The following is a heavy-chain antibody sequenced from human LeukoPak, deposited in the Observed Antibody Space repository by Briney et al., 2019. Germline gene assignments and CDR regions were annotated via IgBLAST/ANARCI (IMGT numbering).Heavy chain of an antibody. CDR1: GFTFSSYA. CDR2: ISGSGGST. D-gene: IGHD2-2*01. V-gene: IGHV3-23*01. CDR3: AKDHSIVVVPGWYWFYP. Sequence: GGSLRLSCAASGFTFSSYAMSWVRQAPGKGLEWVSAISGSGGSTYYADSVNGRFTISRDNSKNTLYLQMNSLRAEETAVYYCAKDHSIVVVPGWYWFYPWGQGTLVTVSS. J-gene: IGHJ5*02.